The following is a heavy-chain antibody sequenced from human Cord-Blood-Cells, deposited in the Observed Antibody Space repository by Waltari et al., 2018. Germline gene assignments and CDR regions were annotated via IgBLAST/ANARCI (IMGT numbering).Heavy chain of an antibody. CDR2: ISYDVSK. V-gene: IGHV3-30*04. D-gene: IGHD2-21*01. Sequence: QVQLVESGGGVVQPGRSLRLSCAASGFTFSSYAMHWVRQAPGKGLEWVAVISYDVSKYYADSVKGRFTISRDNSKNTLYLQMNSLRAEDTAVYYCARRLGYWGQGTLVTVSS. J-gene: IGHJ4*02. CDR3: ARRLGY. CDR1: GFTFSSYA.